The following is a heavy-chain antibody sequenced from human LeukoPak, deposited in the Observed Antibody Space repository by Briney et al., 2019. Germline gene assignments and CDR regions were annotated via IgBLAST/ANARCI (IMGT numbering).Heavy chain of an antibody. V-gene: IGHV1-18*04. J-gene: IGHJ4*02. CDR3: TRDHCRGDNCPSFDY. CDR1: VYTFTICG. CDR2: IGAYNGDT. Sequence: ASVKVSFKPSVYTFTICGISWVRQAPGQGLEWMGWIGAYNGDTNYAQKFQGRVTMTTDTSTSTAYMDLRSLRSDDTAVYYCTRDHCRGDNCPSFDYWGQGTLVTVSS. D-gene: IGHD2-15*01.